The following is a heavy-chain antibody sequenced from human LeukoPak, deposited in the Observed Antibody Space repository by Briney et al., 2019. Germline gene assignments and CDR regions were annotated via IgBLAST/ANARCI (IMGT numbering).Heavy chain of an antibody. CDR2: ITGSSSYI. J-gene: IGHJ6*03. V-gene: IGHV3-21*01. D-gene: IGHD2-2*01. CDR3: ASGPATYYYYYMDV. CDR1: GFTLSSYS. Sequence: GGSLRLSCAACGFTLSSYSMNWVRQAPGKGLEWVSCITGSSSYIYYADSVKGRFTVSRDNAKNSLYLQMNSLRAEDTAVYYCASGPATYYYYYMDVWGKGTTVTVSS.